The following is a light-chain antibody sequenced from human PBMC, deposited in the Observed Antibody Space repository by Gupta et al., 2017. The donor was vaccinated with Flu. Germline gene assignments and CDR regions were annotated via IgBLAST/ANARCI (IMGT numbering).Light chain of an antibody. Sequence: EIVLTQSPATLSLSPGERATLSCRASQSVSSYLAWYQQKPGQAPRLLIYDASNRATGIPARFSGSGSGTDFTLTISSLEPEDFAVYYCHQRSNWPHTFGTGTKVEIK. CDR1: QSVSSY. CDR2: DAS. V-gene: IGKV3-11*01. J-gene: IGKJ4*01. CDR3: HQRSNWPHT.